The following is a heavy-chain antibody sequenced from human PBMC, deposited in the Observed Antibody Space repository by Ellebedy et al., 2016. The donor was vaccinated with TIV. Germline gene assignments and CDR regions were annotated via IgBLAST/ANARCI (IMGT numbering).Heavy chain of an antibody. J-gene: IGHJ6*03. CDR2: IKQDGSEK. Sequence: GESLKISXAASGFTFSNYWMSWVRQAPGKGLEFVANIKQDGSEKYYVDSVKGRFTISRDNAKNSVYLQMNNLRAEDTAVYYCARRYMDVWGRGTTVTVSS. V-gene: IGHV3-7*01. CDR3: ARRYMDV. CDR1: GFTFSNYW.